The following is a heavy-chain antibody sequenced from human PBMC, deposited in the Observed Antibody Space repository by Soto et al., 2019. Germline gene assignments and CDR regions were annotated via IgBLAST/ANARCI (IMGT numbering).Heavy chain of an antibody. CDR3: ARDRSYTTDY. CDR1: GFTFSNSW. V-gene: IGHV3-74*01. CDR2: INSDGSTT. J-gene: IGHJ4*02. Sequence: LRLSCSASGFTFSNSWMHWVRQAPGTGLVWVSYINSDGSTTTYADSVKGRFTISRDNAKNTVYLQITSLTAEDTAVYYCARDRSYTTDYWGQGTLVTVSS. D-gene: IGHD1-26*01.